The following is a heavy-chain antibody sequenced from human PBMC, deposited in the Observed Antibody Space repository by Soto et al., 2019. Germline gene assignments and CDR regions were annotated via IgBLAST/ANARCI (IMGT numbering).Heavy chain of an antibody. J-gene: IGHJ4*02. D-gene: IGHD3-10*01. V-gene: IGHV1-69*13. CDR2: IIPIFGTA. CDR1: GGTFSSYA. CDR3: ARLYYYGSGSKKNEFDY. Sequence: ASVKVSCKASGGTFSSYAISWVRQAPGQGLEWMGGIIPIFGTANYAQKFQGRVTITADESTSTAYMELSSLRSEDTAVYYCARLYYYGSGSKKNEFDYWGQGTLVTVSS.